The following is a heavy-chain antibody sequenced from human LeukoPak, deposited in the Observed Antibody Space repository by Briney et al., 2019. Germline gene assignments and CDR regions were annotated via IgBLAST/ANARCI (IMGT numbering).Heavy chain of an antibody. CDR3: ARAHYYYYYYMDV. V-gene: IGHV3-9*03. Sequence: GGSLRLSCAASGFTFSSYSMNWVRQAPGKGLEWVSGISWNSGSIGYADSVKGRFTISRDNAKNSLYLQMNSLRAEDVALYYCARAHYYYYYYMDVWGKGTTVTVSS. J-gene: IGHJ6*03. CDR2: ISWNSGSI. CDR1: GFTFSSYS.